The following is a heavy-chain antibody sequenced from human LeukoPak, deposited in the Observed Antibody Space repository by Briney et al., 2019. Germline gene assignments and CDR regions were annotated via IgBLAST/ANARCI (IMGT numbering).Heavy chain of an antibody. D-gene: IGHD4-17*01. CDR2: VSYSGST. CDR3: ARGSPYGNY. Sequence: KPSETLSLTCTVSGASISSYYWSWIRQPPGKGLESIGYVSYSGSTNYNPSLKSRVTISVDTSKNQFSLKLSSVTAADTAVYYCARGSPYGNYWGQGTLVTVSS. CDR1: GASISSYY. V-gene: IGHV4-59*12. J-gene: IGHJ4*02.